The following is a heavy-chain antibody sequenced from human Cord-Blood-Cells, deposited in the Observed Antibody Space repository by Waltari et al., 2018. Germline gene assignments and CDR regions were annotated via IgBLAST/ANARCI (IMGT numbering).Heavy chain of an antibody. CDR1: GYTFTGYY. J-gene: IGHJ3*02. CDR2: INPNSGGT. Sequence: KKPGASVKVSCKASGYTFTGYYMHWVRQAPGQGLEWMGWINPNSGGTNYAQKFQGWVTMTRDTSISTAYMELSRLRSDDTAVYYCAREGSGSYYDAFDIWGQGTMVTVSS. V-gene: IGHV1-2*04. CDR3: AREGSGSYYDAFDI. D-gene: IGHD1-26*01.